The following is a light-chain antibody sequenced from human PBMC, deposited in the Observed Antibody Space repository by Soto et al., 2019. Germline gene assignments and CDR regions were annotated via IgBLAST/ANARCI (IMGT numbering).Light chain of an antibody. CDR1: QRVSSSS. CDR2: GAS. CDR3: QLYGASPKYT. V-gene: IGKV3-20*01. Sequence: EIVLTQSPGTLSLSPGQRATLSCRASQRVSSSSLAWYQQRPGQAPRLLIYGASRRATGIPDRFSGSGSGTDFTLTISRLELEDFAVYYCQLYGASPKYTFGQGTKLEIK. J-gene: IGKJ2*01.